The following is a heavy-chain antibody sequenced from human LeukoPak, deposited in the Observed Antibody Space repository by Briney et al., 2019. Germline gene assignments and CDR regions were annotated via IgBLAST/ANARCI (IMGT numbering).Heavy chain of an antibody. CDR3: ASDLDYGDSENY. D-gene: IGHD4-17*01. J-gene: IGHJ4*02. CDR1: GFTFSDYY. V-gene: IGHV3-11*04. CDR2: ISSSGSTI. Sequence: GGSLRLSCAASGFTFSDYYMSWIRQAPGRGLEWVSYISSSGSTIYYADSVKGRFTISRDNAKNSLYLQMNSLGAEDTAVYYCASDLDYGDSENYWGQGTLVTVSS.